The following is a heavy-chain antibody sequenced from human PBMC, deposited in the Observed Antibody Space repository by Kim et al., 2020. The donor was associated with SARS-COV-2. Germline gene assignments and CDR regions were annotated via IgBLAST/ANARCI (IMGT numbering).Heavy chain of an antibody. D-gene: IGHD3-10*01. Sequence: GGSLRLSCAASGFIVSRNYMSWVRQAPGKGLEWVSVIYVGGDTHYADSVKGRFTISRDNSKNTLHFQMNSLRAEDTAVYYCARDQRDSGSLNYFQDWGQGTLVTVSS. CDR1: GFIVSRNY. CDR3: ARDQRDSGSLNYFQD. V-gene: IGHV3-53*01. CDR2: IYVGGDT. J-gene: IGHJ1*01.